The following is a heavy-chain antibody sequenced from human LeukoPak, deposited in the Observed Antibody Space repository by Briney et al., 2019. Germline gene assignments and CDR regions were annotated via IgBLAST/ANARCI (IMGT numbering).Heavy chain of an antibody. J-gene: IGHJ4*02. CDR1: GFTFSSYW. V-gene: IGHV3-74*01. Sequence: GGSLRLSCAASGFTFSSYWMHWVRQAPGKGLVWVSRINTDGSSTSYADSVKGRFTISRDNAKNTLYLQMNSLRAEDTAVYYCARDYPSAYYENPDYWGQGTLVTVSS. CDR2: INTDGSST. CDR3: ARDYPSAYYENPDY. D-gene: IGHD3-3*01.